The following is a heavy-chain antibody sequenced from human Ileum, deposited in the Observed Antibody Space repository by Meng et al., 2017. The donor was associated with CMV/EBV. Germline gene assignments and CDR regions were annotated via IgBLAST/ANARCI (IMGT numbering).Heavy chain of an antibody. CDR1: EFTFSNYG. D-gene: IGHD5-18*01. V-gene: IGHV3-23*01. CDR2: ISDSGDTT. Sequence: LFCEASEFTFSNYGMTWVRQATGKGLEWVSGISDSGDTTYYADSVKGRFTISRDNSKSTLYLQMDSLRVEDTAIYYCAKSAIVTDPEDWGQGTLVTVSS. J-gene: IGHJ4*02. CDR3: AKSAIVTDPED.